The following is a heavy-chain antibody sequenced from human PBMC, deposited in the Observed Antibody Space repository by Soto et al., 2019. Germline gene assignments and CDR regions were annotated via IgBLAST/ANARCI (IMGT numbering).Heavy chain of an antibody. D-gene: IGHD6-13*01. J-gene: IGHJ3*02. Sequence: GGSLILSCAASGFTFSSYCMHWVRQAPGKGLEWVAVIWYDGSNKYYADSVKGRFTISRDNSKNTLYLQMNSLRAEDTAVYYCARGIAAAGSAFDIWGQGTMVTVSS. CDR3: ARGIAAAGSAFDI. V-gene: IGHV3-33*01. CDR1: GFTFSSYC. CDR2: IWYDGSNK.